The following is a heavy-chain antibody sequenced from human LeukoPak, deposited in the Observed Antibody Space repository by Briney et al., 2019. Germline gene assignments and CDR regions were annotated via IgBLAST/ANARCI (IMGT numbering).Heavy chain of an antibody. D-gene: IGHD3-22*01. J-gene: IGHJ4*02. CDR2: FDPEDGET. V-gene: IGHV1-24*01. CDR3: ATDLRGYYDSSGPDFDY. CDR1: GYTLTELS. Sequence: GASVKVSCKVSGYTLTELSMHWVRQAPGKGLEWMGGFDPEDGETIYAQKFQGRVTMTEDTSTDTAYTELSSLRSEDTAVYYCATDLRGYYDSSGPDFDYWGQGTLVTVSS.